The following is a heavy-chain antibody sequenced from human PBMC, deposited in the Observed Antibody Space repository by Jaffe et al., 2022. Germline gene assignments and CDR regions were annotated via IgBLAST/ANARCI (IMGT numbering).Heavy chain of an antibody. J-gene: IGHJ4*02. CDR1: GFTFSSYW. CDR2: IKQDGSEK. Sequence: EVQLVESGGGLVQPGGSLRLSCAASGFTFSSYWMSWVRQAPGKGLEWVANIKQDGSEKYYVDSVKGRFTISRDNAKNSLYLQMNSLRAEDTAVYYCATFGRWNDAYYFDYWGQGTLVTVSS. D-gene: IGHD1-1*01. CDR3: ATFGRWNDAYYFDY. V-gene: IGHV3-7*01.